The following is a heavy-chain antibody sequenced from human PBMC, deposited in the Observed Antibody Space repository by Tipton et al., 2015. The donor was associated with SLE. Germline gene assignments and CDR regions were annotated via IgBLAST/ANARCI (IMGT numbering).Heavy chain of an antibody. J-gene: IGHJ4*02. V-gene: IGHV3-23*01. CDR1: GFIFNSYG. D-gene: IGHD4/OR15-4a*01. Sequence: ATSGFIFNSYGMHWVRQAPGKGLEWVSVISGSGGSTYYADSVKGRFTISRDNSKNTLYLQMNSLRAEDTAVYYCAREDYGDFDYWGQGTLVTVSS. CDR2: ISGSGGST. CDR3: AREDYGDFDY.